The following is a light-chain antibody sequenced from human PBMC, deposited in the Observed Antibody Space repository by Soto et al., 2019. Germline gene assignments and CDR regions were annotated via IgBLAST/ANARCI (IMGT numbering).Light chain of an antibody. V-gene: IGKV1-39*01. Sequence: DIQMTQSPSSLSASVGDRVTIPFRASQSISSYLNWYQQKPGKAPKLLIYAASSLQSGVPSRFSSSGSGTDFTLTISSLQPEDFATYYCQQSYSTPWTFGQGTKVDIK. CDR1: QSISSY. J-gene: IGKJ1*01. CDR2: AAS. CDR3: QQSYSTPWT.